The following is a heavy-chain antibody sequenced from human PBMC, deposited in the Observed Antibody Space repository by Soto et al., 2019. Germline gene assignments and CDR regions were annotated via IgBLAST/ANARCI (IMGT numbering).Heavy chain of an antibody. CDR2: IYYSGST. Sequence: LVPLPLRCTVSGGYSINVGYYWSWIRQPPGKGLEWIGYIYYSGSTNYNPSLKSRVTISVDTSKNQFSLKLSSVTAADTAVYYCARVPGPWGQGTLVTVSS. J-gene: IGHJ5*02. V-gene: IGHV4-61*08. CDR3: ARVPGP. CDR1: GGYSINVGYY.